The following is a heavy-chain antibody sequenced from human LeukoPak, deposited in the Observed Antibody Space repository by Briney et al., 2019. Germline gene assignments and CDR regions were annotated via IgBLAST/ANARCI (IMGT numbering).Heavy chain of an antibody. Sequence: GESLKISCQVSGYSFTNYWIGWVRQMPGKGLEWMGIIYPDDSDTRYSPSFQGQVTISVDKSISTAYLQWSSLKASDTAMYYCAKLGAYTSSWYGFVDYWGQGTLITVSS. CDR1: GYSFTNYW. J-gene: IGHJ4*02. D-gene: IGHD6-19*01. CDR2: IYPDDSDT. V-gene: IGHV5-51*01. CDR3: AKLGAYTSSWYGFVDY.